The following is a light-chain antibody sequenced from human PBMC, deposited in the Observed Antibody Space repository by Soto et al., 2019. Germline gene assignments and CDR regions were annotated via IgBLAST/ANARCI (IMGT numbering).Light chain of an antibody. J-gene: IGLJ1*01. CDR3: SSYTSSSTPYV. CDR1: GSDIGAYDY. CDR2: DVT. V-gene: IGLV2-14*04. Sequence: GRGSDIGAYDYVSWYQQRPVKAPKLMIFDVTNRPSGVSDRFSGSKSGNTASLTISGLQTEDEADYYCSSYTSSSTPYVLGTGTKATVL.